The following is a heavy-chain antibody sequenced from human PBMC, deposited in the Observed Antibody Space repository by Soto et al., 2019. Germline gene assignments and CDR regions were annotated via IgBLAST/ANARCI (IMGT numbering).Heavy chain of an antibody. V-gene: IGHV3-33*01. CDR2: IWYDGSNK. CDR3: ARSSSSLNLYYYYGMDV. J-gene: IGHJ6*02. Sequence: GESLKISCAASGFTFSSYGMHWVRQAPGKGLEWVAVIWYDGSNKYYADSVKGRFTISRDNSKNTLYLQMNSLRAEDTAVYYCARSSSSLNLYYYYGMDVWGQGTTVTVYS. CDR1: GFTFSSYG. D-gene: IGHD6-6*01.